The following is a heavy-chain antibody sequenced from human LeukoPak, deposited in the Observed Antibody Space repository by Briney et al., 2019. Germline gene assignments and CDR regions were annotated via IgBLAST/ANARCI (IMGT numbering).Heavy chain of an antibody. J-gene: IGHJ4*02. CDR3: ARGRDGYKVDS. CDR1: GGTFDNYA. CDR2: IIPILDVT. V-gene: IGHV1-69*04. D-gene: IGHD5-24*01. Sequence: GASVKVSCKASGGTFDNYALNWVRQAPGQGLEWMGNIIPILDVTNYAQKFRGRLTFTTDESTNTAYMVLSSLRSEDTAIYYCARGRDGYKVDSWGQGTLVSVSS.